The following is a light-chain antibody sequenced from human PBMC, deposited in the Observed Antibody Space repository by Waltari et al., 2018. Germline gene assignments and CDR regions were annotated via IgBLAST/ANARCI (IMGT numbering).Light chain of an antibody. CDR1: QSISSY. CDR2: AAS. V-gene: IGKV1-39*01. Sequence: DIHMTQSPSSLSTSVGDRVTITCRASQSISSYLNWYQQKPGKAPKLLIYAASSLQSGVPSRFSGSGSGRDFTLIISSLQPEDFATYYCQQSYSHTRTFGQGTKVEIE. J-gene: IGKJ1*01. CDR3: QQSYSHTRT.